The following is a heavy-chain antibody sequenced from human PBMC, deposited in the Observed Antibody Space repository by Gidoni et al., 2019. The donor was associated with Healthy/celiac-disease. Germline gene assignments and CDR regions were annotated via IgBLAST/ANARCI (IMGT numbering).Heavy chain of an antibody. CDR2: ISGSGGST. CDR3: AKEDVVVVAAHRFDY. CDR1: GFTFSSYA. Sequence: EVQLLESGGGLVQPGGSLRLSCAASGFTFSSYAISWVRQAPGKGLGGVSAISGSGGSTYYADSVKGRFTISRDNSKNTLYLQMNSLRAEDTAVYYCAKEDVVVVAAHRFDYWGQGTLVTVSS. D-gene: IGHD2-15*01. J-gene: IGHJ4*02. V-gene: IGHV3-23*01.